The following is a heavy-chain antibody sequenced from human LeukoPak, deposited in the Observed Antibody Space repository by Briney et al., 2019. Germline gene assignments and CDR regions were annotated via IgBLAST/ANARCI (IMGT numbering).Heavy chain of an antibody. Sequence: SETLSLTCTVSGGSISSYYWSWIRQPPGKELEWIGYIYYSGSTDYNPSLKSRVTISVDTSKNQFSLKLSSVTAADTAVYYCARDRISGWPRGVVDYWGQGTLVTVSS. CDR3: ARDRISGWPRGVVDY. J-gene: IGHJ4*02. D-gene: IGHD2-15*01. V-gene: IGHV4-59*12. CDR1: GGSISSYY. CDR2: IYYSGST.